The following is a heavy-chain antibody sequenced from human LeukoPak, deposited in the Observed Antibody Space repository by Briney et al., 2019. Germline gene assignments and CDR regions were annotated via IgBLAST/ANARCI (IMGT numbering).Heavy chain of an antibody. J-gene: IGHJ6*03. CDR3: AREGGYCSSTSCYASHYYYYYYMDV. CDR1: GFTFSSYS. Sequence: GGSLRLSCAASGFTFSSYSMNWVRQAPGKGLEWVSSISSSSSYIYYADSVKGRFTLSRDNAKNSLYLQINSLRGEDTAVYSCAREGGYCSSTSCYASHYYYYYYMDVWGKGTTVTVSS. V-gene: IGHV3-21*01. D-gene: IGHD2-2*01. CDR2: ISSSSSYI.